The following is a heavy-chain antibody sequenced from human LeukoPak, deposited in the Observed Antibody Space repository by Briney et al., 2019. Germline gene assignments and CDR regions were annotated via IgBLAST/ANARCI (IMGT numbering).Heavy chain of an antibody. CDR1: GFTVSSNY. CDR2: IYSGGST. CDR3: ARGDYYDSSGYLRTFDY. V-gene: IGHV3-53*01. J-gene: IGHJ4*02. Sequence: GGSLRLSCAASGFTVSSNYMSWVRQAPGKGLEWVSVIYSGGSTYYADSVKGRFTISRDNAKNSLYLQMNSLRAEDTAVYYCARGDYYDSSGYLRTFDYWGQGTLVTVSS. D-gene: IGHD3-22*01.